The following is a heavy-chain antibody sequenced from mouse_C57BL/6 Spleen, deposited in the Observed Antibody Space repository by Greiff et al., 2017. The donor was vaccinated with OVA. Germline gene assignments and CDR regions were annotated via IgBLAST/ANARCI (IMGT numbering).Heavy chain of an antibody. D-gene: IGHD2-5*01. Sequence: EVQRVESGGGLVKPGGSLKLSCAASGFTFSSYAMSWVRQTPEKRLEWVATISDGGSYTYYPDNVKGRFTISRDNAKNNLYLQMSHLKSEDTAMYYCARDSKEDYAMDYWGQGTSVTVSS. J-gene: IGHJ4*01. CDR2: ISDGGSYT. CDR3: ARDSKEDYAMDY. V-gene: IGHV5-4*01. CDR1: GFTFSSYA.